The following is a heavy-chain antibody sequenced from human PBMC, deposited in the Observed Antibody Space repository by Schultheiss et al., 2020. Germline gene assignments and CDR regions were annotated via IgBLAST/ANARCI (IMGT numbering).Heavy chain of an antibody. CDR3: ARRDYSDYVPSSYYYYGMDV. V-gene: IGHV3-30*04. Sequence: GGSLRLSCAASGFTFSSYAMHWVRQAPGKGLEWVAVISYDGSNKYYADSVKGRFTISRDNSKNTLYLQMNSLRAEDTAVYYCARRDYSDYVPSSYYYYGMDVWGQGTTVTVSS. CDR2: ISYDGSNK. CDR1: GFTFSSYA. J-gene: IGHJ6*02. D-gene: IGHD4-11*01.